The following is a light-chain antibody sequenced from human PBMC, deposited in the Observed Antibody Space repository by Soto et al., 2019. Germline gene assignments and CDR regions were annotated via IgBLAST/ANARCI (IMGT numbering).Light chain of an antibody. Sequence: EIQMTQSPSSVSASVGDRVTITCRASQSISSYLNWYQQKPGKAPKLLIYAASSLQSGVPSRFSGSGAGTDFTLTISSLQPDDFSAYYCQQSYSTPRITFGQGTRLEIK. J-gene: IGKJ5*01. CDR1: QSISSY. V-gene: IGKV1-39*01. CDR2: AAS. CDR3: QQSYSTPRIT.